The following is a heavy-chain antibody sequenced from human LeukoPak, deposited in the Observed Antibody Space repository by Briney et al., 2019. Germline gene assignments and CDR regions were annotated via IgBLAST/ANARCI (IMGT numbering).Heavy chain of an antibody. V-gene: IGHV1-8*03. D-gene: IGHD6-19*01. CDR3: ARGHKGSGWSFDY. J-gene: IGHJ4*02. Sequence: ASVKVSCKASGYTFTSYDINSVRQATGQGLEWMGWMNPNSGNTGYAQKFQGRVTITRNTSISTAYMELSSLRSEDTAVYYCARGHKGSGWSFDYWGQGTLVTVSS. CDR2: MNPNSGNT. CDR1: GYTFTSYD.